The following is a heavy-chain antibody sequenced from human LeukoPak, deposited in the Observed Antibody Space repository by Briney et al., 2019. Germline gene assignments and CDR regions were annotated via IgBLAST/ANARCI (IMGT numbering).Heavy chain of an antibody. CDR2: FNSSTSTA. Sequence: GGSLRLSCAASGITFSSYNLNWVRQAPGKGLEWVSYFNSSTSTAYYADSLKGRFTISRDNAKNSLYLQINSLRAEDTAVYYCARVTVYSSGWAPDHWGQGTLVTVSP. J-gene: IGHJ4*02. CDR3: ARVTVYSSGWAPDH. D-gene: IGHD6-19*01. V-gene: IGHV3-48*04. CDR1: GITFSSYN.